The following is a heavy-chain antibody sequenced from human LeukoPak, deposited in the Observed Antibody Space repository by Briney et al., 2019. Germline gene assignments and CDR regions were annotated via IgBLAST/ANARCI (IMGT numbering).Heavy chain of an antibody. V-gene: IGHV3-23*01. J-gene: IGHJ1*01. Sequence: GGSLRLSCAASGFTFSTYAMSWVRQAPGKGLEWVSAISSSGGNTYYADSVKGRFTISRDNSESTLYLQMNSLRAEDTAVYYCAGGYCSSGSCYSSGYFQLWGQGTLVTVSS. D-gene: IGHD2-15*01. CDR1: GFTFSTYA. CDR3: AGGYCSSGSCYSSGYFQL. CDR2: ISSSGGNT.